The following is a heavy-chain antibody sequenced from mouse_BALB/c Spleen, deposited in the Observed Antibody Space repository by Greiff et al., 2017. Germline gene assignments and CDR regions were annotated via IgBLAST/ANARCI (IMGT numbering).Heavy chain of an antibody. D-gene: IGHD1-1*02. CDR2: ISYSGST. Sequence: EVQLVESGPGLVKPSQSLSLTCTVTGYSITSDYAWYWIRQFPGNKLEWMGYISYSGSTSYNPSLNSRISITRDTSKNQFFLQLNSVTTEDTATYYCAREGGHGGYWYFDVWGAGTTVTVSS. J-gene: IGHJ1*01. CDR1: GYSITSDYA. CDR3: AREGGHGGYWYFDV. V-gene: IGHV3-2*02.